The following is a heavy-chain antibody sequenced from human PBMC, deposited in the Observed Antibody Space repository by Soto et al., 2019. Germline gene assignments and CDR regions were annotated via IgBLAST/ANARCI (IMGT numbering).Heavy chain of an antibody. CDR2: ISYDGSNK. V-gene: IGHV3-30*03. J-gene: IGHJ4*02. CDR3: ATMVATAFDY. D-gene: IGHD5-12*01. Sequence: QVQLVESGGGVVQPGRSLRLSCAASGFTFSSYGMHWVRQAPGKGLEWVAVISYDGSNKYYADSMKGRFTISRDNSKNTLYLQMNSLRAEDTAVYYCATMVATAFDYWGQLTLVTVSS. CDR1: GFTFSSYG.